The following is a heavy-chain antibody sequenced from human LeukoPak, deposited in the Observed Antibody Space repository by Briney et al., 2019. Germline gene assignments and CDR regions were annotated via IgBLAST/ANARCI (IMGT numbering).Heavy chain of an antibody. CDR2: MNPNSGNT. D-gene: IGHD5-18*01. Sequence: ASVKVSCKASGYTFTSYDINWLRQATGQGLEWMGWMNPNSGNTGYAQKFQGRVTITRNTSISTAYMELSSLRSEDTAVYYCARHGVYSYGVDYWGQGTLVTVSS. V-gene: IGHV1-8*03. CDR1: GYTFTSYD. J-gene: IGHJ4*02. CDR3: ARHGVYSYGVDY.